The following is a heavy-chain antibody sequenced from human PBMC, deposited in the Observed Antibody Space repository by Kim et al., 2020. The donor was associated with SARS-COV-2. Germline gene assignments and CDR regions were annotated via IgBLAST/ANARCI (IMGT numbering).Heavy chain of an antibody. CDR3: AQGELDYYYYGMDV. D-gene: IGHD1-26*01. V-gene: IGHV3-30*18. Sequence: GGSLRLSCAASGFTFSSYGMHWVRQAPGKGLEWVAVISYDGSNKYYADSVKGRFTISRDNSKNTLYLQMNSLRAEDTAVYYCAQGELDYYYYGMDVWGQG. J-gene: IGHJ6*02. CDR1: GFTFSSYG. CDR2: ISYDGSNK.